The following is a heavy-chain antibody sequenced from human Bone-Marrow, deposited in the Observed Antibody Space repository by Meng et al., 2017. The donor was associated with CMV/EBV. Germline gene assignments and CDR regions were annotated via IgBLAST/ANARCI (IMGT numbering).Heavy chain of an antibody. J-gene: IGHJ4*02. CDR3: ASQVGPAATLDY. D-gene: IGHD2-2*01. Sequence: SVKVSCKASGYTFTSNGFSWVRQAPGQGLEWMGGIIPIFGTANYAQKFQGRVTITTDESTSTAYMELSSLRSEDTAVYYCASQVGPAATLDYWGQGTLVTVSS. CDR1: GYTFTSNG. CDR2: IIPIFGTA. V-gene: IGHV1-69*05.